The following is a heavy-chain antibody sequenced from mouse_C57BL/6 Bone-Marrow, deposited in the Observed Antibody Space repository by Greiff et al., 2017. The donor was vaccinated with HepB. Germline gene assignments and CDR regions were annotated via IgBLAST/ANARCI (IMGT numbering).Heavy chain of an antibody. Sequence: VKLQESGAELVRPGASVTLSCKASGYTFTDYEMHWVKQTPVHGLEWIGAIDPETGGTAYNQKFKGKAILTADKSSSTAYMELRSLTSEDSAVYYCTCFLYWGQGTTLTVSS. CDR3: TCFLY. CDR2: IDPETGGT. CDR1: GYTFTDYE. V-gene: IGHV1-15*01. J-gene: IGHJ2*01.